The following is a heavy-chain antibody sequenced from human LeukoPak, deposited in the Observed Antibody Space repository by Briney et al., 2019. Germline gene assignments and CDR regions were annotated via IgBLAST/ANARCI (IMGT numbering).Heavy chain of an antibody. V-gene: IGHV1-69*04. CDR3: ARGLAYCGGDCYTDAFDI. CDR1: GYTFSSYD. CDR2: IIPILGIA. Sequence: SVKVSCKASGYTFSSYDISWVRQAPGQGLEWMGRIIPILGIANYAQKFQGRVTITADKSTSTAYMELSSLRSEDTAVYYCARGLAYCGGDCYTDAFDIWGQGTMVTVSS. J-gene: IGHJ3*02. D-gene: IGHD2-21*02.